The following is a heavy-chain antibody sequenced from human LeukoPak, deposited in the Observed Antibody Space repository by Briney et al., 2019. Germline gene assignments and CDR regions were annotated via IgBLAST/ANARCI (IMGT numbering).Heavy chain of an antibody. J-gene: IGHJ4*02. Sequence: SETLSLTCTVSGGSISSSSYYWGWIRQPPGKGLEWIGSIYYSGSTYYNPSLKSRVTISVDTSKNQFSLKLSSVTAADTAVYYCARSEGDSLVFDYWGQGTLVAVSS. CDR2: IYYSGST. V-gene: IGHV4-39*07. CDR1: GGSISSSSYY. D-gene: IGHD2-21*01. CDR3: ARSEGDSLVFDY.